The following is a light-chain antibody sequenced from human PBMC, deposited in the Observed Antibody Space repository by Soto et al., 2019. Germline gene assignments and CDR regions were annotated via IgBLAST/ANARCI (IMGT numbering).Light chain of an antibody. CDR2: GAS. J-gene: IGKJ2*01. CDR1: QSVASSY. CDR3: QQYGSSSFT. Sequence: EIVLTQSPGTLSLSPGEGATLSCRASQSVASSYLAWYQQKPGQAPRLIIYGASNKATGTPDRFSGGGSGTDFSLISSRLEAEDFAVYYWQQYGSSSFTFGQGTKLEIK. V-gene: IGKV3-20*01.